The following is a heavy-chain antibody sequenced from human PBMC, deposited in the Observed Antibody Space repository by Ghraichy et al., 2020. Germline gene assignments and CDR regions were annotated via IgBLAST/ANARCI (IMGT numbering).Heavy chain of an antibody. CDR3: ASLSLSSASPFDH. D-gene: IGHD6-19*01. J-gene: IGHJ4*02. V-gene: IGHV4-38-2*01. CDR2: IFHTGSN. CDR1: GYFIRSGYY. Sequence: SETLSLTCAVSGYFIRSGYYWGWIRQPPGKGLELIGSIFHTGSNYFNPSLKSRFTISVDTSKNEVSLNLSSVTAADTAVYYCASLSLSSASPFDHWGQGTLVTVTS.